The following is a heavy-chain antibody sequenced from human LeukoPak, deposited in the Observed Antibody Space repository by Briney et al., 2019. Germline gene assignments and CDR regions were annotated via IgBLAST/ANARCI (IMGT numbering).Heavy chain of an antibody. CDR3: ARGARGVITLGYYYYGMDV. J-gene: IGHJ6*02. Sequence: SETLSLTCTVSGGSISSGGYYWSWIRQHPGKGLEWIGYIYYSGSTYYNPSLKSRVTISVDTSKNQFSLKLSSVTAADTAVYYCARGARGVITLGYYYYGMDVWGQGTTVTVSS. CDR2: IYYSGST. CDR1: GGSISSGGYY. D-gene: IGHD3-10*01. V-gene: IGHV4-31*03.